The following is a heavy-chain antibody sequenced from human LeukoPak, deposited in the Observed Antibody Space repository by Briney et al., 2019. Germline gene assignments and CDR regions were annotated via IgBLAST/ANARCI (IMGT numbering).Heavy chain of an antibody. J-gene: IGHJ4*02. CDR3: ARGPLDSGYTYFDY. V-gene: IGHV4-59*02. CDR2: FSYSGST. D-gene: IGHD5-12*01. Sequence: SEILSLTCTVYGGSVSSYYWSWIRQPPGKGLEWIGYFSYSGSTNYNPSLKSRVTISVDTSKNQFSLKLSSVTAADTAVYYCARGPLDSGYTYFDYWGQGTLVSVAS. CDR1: GGSVSSYY.